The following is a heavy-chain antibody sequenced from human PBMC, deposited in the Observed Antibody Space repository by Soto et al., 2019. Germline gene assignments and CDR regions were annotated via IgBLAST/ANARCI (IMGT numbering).Heavy chain of an antibody. CDR1: GYTFTSYD. J-gene: IGHJ6*02. Sequence: ASVKVSCKASGYTFTSYDINWVRQATGQGLEWMGWMNPNSGNTGYAQKFQGRVTMTRNTSISTAYMELSSLRSEDTAVYYCARGVLWLGELFNSAYYYGMDVWGQGTTVTVSS. D-gene: IGHD3-10*01. V-gene: IGHV1-8*01. CDR3: ARGVLWLGELFNSAYYYGMDV. CDR2: MNPNSGNT.